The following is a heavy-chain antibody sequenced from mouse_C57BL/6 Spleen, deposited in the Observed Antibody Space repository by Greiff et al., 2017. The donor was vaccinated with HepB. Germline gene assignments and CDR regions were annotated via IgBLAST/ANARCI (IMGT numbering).Heavy chain of an antibody. CDR1: GFTFSDYY. D-gene: IGHD1-1*01. CDR2: ISNGGGST. CDR3: ARHGDYYE. J-gene: IGHJ1*03. V-gene: IGHV5-12*01. Sequence: EVKLMESGGGLVQPGGSLKLSCAASGFTFSDYYMYWVRQTPEKRLEWVAYISNGGGSTYYPDTVKGRFTISRDNAKNTLYLQMSRLKSEDTAMYYCARHGDYYEWGTGTTVTVSS.